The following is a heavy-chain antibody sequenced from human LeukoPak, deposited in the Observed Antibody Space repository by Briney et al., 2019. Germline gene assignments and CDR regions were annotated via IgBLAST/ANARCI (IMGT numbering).Heavy chain of an antibody. CDR2: INHSGST. J-gene: IGHJ5*02. CDR3: ARGLGATYYDILTGYYKKSWFDP. D-gene: IGHD3-9*01. V-gene: IGHV4-34*01. Sequence: SSETLSLTCAVYGGSFSGYYWSWIRQPPGKGLEWIGEINHSGSTNYNPSLKSRVTISVDTSKNQFSLKLSSVTAAGTAVYYCARGLGATYYDILTGYYKKSWFDPWGQGTLVTVSS. CDR1: GGSFSGYY.